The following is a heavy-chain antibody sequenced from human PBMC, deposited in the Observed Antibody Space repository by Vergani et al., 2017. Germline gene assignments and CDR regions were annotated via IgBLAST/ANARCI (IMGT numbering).Heavy chain of an antibody. CDR1: GFTFSSYA. D-gene: IGHD6-13*01. Sequence: EVQLLESGGGLVQPGGSLRLSCAASGFTFSSYAMSWVRQAPGKGLEWVSAISGSGGSTYYADSVKGRFTISRDNSKNTLYLQMNSLRAEDTAVYYCARDRSRVYSSSLNAFDIWGQGTMVTVSS. CDR2: ISGSGGST. V-gene: IGHV3-23*01. J-gene: IGHJ3*02. CDR3: ARDRSRVYSSSLNAFDI.